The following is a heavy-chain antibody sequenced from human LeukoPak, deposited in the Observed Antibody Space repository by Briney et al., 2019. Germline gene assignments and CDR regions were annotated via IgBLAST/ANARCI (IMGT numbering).Heavy chain of an antibody. CDR3: AARKVRGVWFYLDY. Sequence: GVSLRLSCAASGFTVSAYAMAWVRQAPGKGLEWVSTIYDDNTYYADSVKGRFAISTDNSKNTLYLQMNSLRVEDTAVYFCAARKVRGVWFYLDYWGQGTMVTVSS. CDR1: GFTVSAYA. D-gene: IGHD3-10*01. J-gene: IGHJ4*02. CDR2: IYDDNT. V-gene: IGHV3-23*01.